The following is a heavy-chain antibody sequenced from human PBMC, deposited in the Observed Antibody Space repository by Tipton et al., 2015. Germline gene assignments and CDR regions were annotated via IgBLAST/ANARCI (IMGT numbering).Heavy chain of an antibody. V-gene: IGHV4-4*02. CDR1: GDSISSTSW. J-gene: IGHJ4*02. Sequence: TLSLTCTVSGDSISSTSWWTWVRQPPGKGLEWIGEIHHGGTTNYNPSIKSRVTLSVDTSKNQFSLQLRSVTAADTALYYCAREAWNSDSSGYDYWGQGTLVTVSS. D-gene: IGHD3-22*01. CDR2: IHHGGTT. CDR3: AREAWNSDSSGYDY.